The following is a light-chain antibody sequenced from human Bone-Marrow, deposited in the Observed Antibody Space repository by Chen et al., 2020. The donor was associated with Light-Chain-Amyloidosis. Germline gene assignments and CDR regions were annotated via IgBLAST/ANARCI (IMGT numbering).Light chain of an antibody. V-gene: IGKV4-1*01. J-gene: IGKJ2*01. CDR2: WAS. CDR3: QQYLSAPYT. Sequence: DIVMTQSPDSLAVSLGERATINCKSSQSVLYSSNNKNYLAWFQQKPGQPPKLLISWASTRESGVPDRFSGSASGTDFTLTISSLQAEDVAVYDCQQYLSAPYTFGQGTKLEIK. CDR1: QSVLYSSNNKNY.